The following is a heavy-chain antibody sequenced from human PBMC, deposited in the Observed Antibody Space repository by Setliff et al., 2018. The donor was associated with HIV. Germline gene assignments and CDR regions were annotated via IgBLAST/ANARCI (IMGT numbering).Heavy chain of an antibody. CDR1: GYIFSTYG. CDR3: AKTTPQPHYYYYVDV. J-gene: IGHJ6*03. CDR2: ISASNGNT. Sequence: ASVKVSCKASGYIFSTYGISWVRQAPGQGLEWMGWISASNGNTHYAQKVQGRVTLTTDTSTNTAYMDLRSLRSDDAAVYYCAKTTPQPHYYYYVDVWGKGTTVTVSS. D-gene: IGHD4-17*01. V-gene: IGHV1-18*01.